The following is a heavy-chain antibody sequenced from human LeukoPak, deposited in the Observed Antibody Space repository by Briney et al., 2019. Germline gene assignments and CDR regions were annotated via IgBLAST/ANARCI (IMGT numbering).Heavy chain of an antibody. J-gene: IGHJ4*02. CDR1: GFTFSSYA. CDR3: AKDRGVVVPAASYYFDY. Sequence: TGGSLRLSCAASGFTFSSYAMSWVRQAPGKGLEWVSAISGSGGSTYYADSVKGQFTISRDNSKNTLYLQMNSLRAEDTAVYYCAKDRGVVVPAASYYFDYWGQGTLVTVSS. D-gene: IGHD2-2*01. V-gene: IGHV3-23*01. CDR2: ISGSGGST.